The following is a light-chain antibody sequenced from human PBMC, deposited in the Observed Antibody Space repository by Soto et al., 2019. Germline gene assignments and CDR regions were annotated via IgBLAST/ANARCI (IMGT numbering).Light chain of an antibody. Sequence: DIQMTQSPSTLSASVGDRVTITCRASQSIRSWLGWYQQKPGKAPKLLIYKASSLESGVPSRFNGSGSGTEFTLTISSLQPDDFATYYCQQYNSYPWTFGQGTKVEIK. CDR3: QQYNSYPWT. CDR2: KAS. V-gene: IGKV1-5*03. J-gene: IGKJ1*01. CDR1: QSIRSW.